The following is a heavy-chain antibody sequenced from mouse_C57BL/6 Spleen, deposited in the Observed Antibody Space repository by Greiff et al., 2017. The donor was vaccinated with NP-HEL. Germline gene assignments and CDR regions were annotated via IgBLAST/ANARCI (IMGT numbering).Heavy chain of an antibody. V-gene: IGHV1-53*01. CDR3: ARGRLRPFYYGNPYYFDY. CDR1: GYTFPSYW. CDR2: INPSNGGT. J-gene: IGHJ2*01. Sequence: QVQLQQPGTELVKPGASVKLSCKASGYTFPSYWMHWVKQRPGQGLEWIGNINPSNGGTNYNEKFKSKATLTVDKSSSTAYMQLSSLTSEDSAVYYCARGRLRPFYYGNPYYFDYWGQGTTLTVSS. D-gene: IGHD2-1*01.